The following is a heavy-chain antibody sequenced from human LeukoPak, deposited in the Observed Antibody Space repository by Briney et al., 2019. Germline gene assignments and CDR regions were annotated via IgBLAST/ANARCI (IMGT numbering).Heavy chain of an antibody. J-gene: IGHJ5*02. CDR1: GGSISSSSYY. Sequence: SETLSLTRTVSGGSISSSSYYWGWIRQPPGKGLEWIGSIYYSGSTYYNPSLKSRVTISLDTSKNQLSLKLNSVTAADTAVYYCARGYSSSWYPNWFDPWGQGTLVTVSS. CDR2: IYYSGST. V-gene: IGHV4-39*07. CDR3: ARGYSSSWYPNWFDP. D-gene: IGHD6-13*01.